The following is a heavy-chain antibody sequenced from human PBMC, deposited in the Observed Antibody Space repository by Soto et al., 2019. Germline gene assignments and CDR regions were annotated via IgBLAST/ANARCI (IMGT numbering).Heavy chain of an antibody. CDR2: VSYDGSNK. D-gene: IGHD2-15*01. CDR3: AKDRGRYCSGARCYLFDS. CDR1: GVTFNTYA. J-gene: IGHJ4*02. V-gene: IGHV3-30*04. Sequence: QVQLVQSGGGVVQPGRSLTLSCAASGVTFNTYAMHWVRQAPGKGLEWVAIVSYDGSNKYYADSVKGRFTISRDNSKSTLNLQMNCVRAEDTAVYYCAKDRGRYCSGARCYLFDSWGQGPLVTVSS.